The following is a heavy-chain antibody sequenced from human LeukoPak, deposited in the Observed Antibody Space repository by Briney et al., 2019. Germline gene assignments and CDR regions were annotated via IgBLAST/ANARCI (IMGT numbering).Heavy chain of an antibody. CDR3: ARGPGKCSGDSCYSDPFNL. V-gene: IGHV4-30-4*01. J-gene: IGHJ4*02. CDR1: GDSINRGDSY. Sequence: SETLSLTCTVSGDSINRGDSYWSWIRQPPGKGLEWIGYIYLSGNTYYHPSLKSRVSISLEMSKNQFSLKLSSVTAADTALYYCARGPGKCSGDSCYSDPFNLWGQGTLVVVSS. CDR2: IYLSGNT. D-gene: IGHD2-15*01.